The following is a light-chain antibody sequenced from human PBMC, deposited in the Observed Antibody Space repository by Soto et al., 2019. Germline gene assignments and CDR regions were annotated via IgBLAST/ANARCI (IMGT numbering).Light chain of an antibody. J-gene: IGKJ1*01. CDR2: GAT. CDR1: QTVRTND. Sequence: ECERTQYLGTRPSNRGGRSARSCMARQTVRTNDLAWRQQKPGQTPRLLVYGATSRATGIPDRVSGSGPGTDFTLTICRPCPQDFAVYCSQHSGNSPQTFGQGTK. V-gene: IGKV3-20*01. CDR3: QHSGNSPQT.